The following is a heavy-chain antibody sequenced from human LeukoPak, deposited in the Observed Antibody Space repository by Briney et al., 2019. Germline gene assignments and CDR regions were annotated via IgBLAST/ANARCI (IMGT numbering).Heavy chain of an antibody. D-gene: IGHD6-19*01. J-gene: IGHJ4*02. Sequence: SETLSLTCAVSGYSISSGYYWGWIRQPPGKGLEWIGSIYHSGSTYYNPSLESRVTISVDTSKNQFSLKLSSVTAADTAVYYCARDKSGWSWGQGTLVTVSS. CDR2: IYHSGST. CDR3: ARDKSGWS. V-gene: IGHV4-38-2*02. CDR1: GYSISSGYY.